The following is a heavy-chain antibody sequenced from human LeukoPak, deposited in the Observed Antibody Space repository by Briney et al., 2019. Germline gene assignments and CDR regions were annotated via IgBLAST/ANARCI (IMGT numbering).Heavy chain of an antibody. J-gene: IGHJ4*02. V-gene: IGHV3-23*01. CDR3: AKILGDITMVRGVRYYFDY. D-gene: IGHD3-10*01. CDR2: ISGSGGST. CDR1: GFTFSSYA. Sequence: GGSLRLSCAASGFTFSSYAMSWARQAPGKGLEWVSAISGSGGSTYYADSVEGRFTISRDNSKNTLYLQMNSLRAEDTAVYYCAKILGDITMVRGVRYYFDYWGQGTLVTVSS.